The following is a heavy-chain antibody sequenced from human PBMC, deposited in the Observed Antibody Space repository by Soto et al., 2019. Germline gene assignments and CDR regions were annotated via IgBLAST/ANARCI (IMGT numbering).Heavy chain of an antibody. CDR2: ISSSSSYI. V-gene: IGHV3-21*01. Sequence: VGSLRLSFAASGFTFSSYSMNWVRQAPGKGLEWVSSISSSSSYIYYADSVKGRFTISRDNAKNSLYLQMNSLRAEETAVYYCARWQDSTNYYYGMDVWGQGTTVTVSS. CDR1: GFTFSSYS. CDR3: ARWQDSTNYYYGMDV. D-gene: IGHD1-1*01. J-gene: IGHJ6*02.